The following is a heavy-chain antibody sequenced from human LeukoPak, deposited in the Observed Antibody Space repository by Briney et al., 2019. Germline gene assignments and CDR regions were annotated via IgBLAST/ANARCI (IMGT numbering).Heavy chain of an antibody. V-gene: IGHV1-18*01. Sequence: ASVKVSCKASGYTFTSYGISWVRQAPGQGLEWMGWISAYNGNTNYAQKLQGRVTMTTDTSTSTAYMELRSLRSDDTAVYYCARDALDIVVVVAATYYYYYMDVWGKGTTVTISS. D-gene: IGHD2-15*01. CDR1: GYTFTSYG. J-gene: IGHJ6*03. CDR3: ARDALDIVVVVAATYYYYYMDV. CDR2: ISAYNGNT.